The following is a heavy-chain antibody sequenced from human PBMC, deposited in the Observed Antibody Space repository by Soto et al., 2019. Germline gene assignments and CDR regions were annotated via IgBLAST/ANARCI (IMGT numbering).Heavy chain of an antibody. CDR2: IKQDGSDK. J-gene: IGHJ3*01. CDR1: GFTFSSSW. D-gene: IGHD6-13*01. CDR3: ARTSSLAADV. Sequence: EVQLVESGGGLVQPGGSLRRSCVASGFTFSSSWMSWVRQAPGKGLEWVANIKQDGSDKYDVDSVEGRFTISRDNAKNSLYLQMNRLRAEDTAVYYCARTSSLAADVWGQGTMVIVSS. V-gene: IGHV3-7*01.